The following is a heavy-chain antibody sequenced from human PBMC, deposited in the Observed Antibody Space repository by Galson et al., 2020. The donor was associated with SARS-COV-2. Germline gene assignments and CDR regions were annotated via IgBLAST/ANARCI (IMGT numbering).Heavy chain of an antibody. CDR2: IYNTGST. V-gene: IGHV4-30-4*07. Sequence: SEPLSLTCPLSGHSTSTDRYSRGWVRQPPGTGLEWIEYIYNTGSTYYNPSLESRIIISVDMSKKQFSLTLNSVTAADTAIYYCARVFNFWSGRYYHYYMDVWGKGTTVTVSS. CDR3: ARVFNFWSGRYYHYYMDV. CDR1: GHSTSTDRYS. D-gene: IGHD3-3*01. J-gene: IGHJ6*03.